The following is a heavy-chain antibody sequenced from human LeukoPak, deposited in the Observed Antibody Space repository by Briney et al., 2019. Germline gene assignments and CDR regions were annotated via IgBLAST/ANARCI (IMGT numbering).Heavy chain of an antibody. CDR3: VKDVSRYSGYDSTFDY. D-gene: IGHD5-12*01. CDR1: GFTFSGYA. Sequence: GGFLRLSCSASGFTFSGYAMHWVRQAPGKGLEYVSAISSNGGSTYYADSVKGRFTISRDNSKNTLYLQMSSLRAEDTAVYYCVKDVSRYSGYDSTFDYWGQGTLVTVSS. V-gene: IGHV3-64D*06. J-gene: IGHJ4*02. CDR2: ISSNGGST.